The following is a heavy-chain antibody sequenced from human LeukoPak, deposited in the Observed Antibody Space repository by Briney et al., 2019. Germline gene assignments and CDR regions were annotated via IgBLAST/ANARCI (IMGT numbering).Heavy chain of an antibody. CDR3: AKASRPRIAAAGTASH. V-gene: IGHV3-30*18. CDR2: ISYDGSNK. J-gene: IGHJ1*01. Sequence: PGGSLRLSCAASGFTFSSYGMHWVRQAPGKGLEWVAVISYDGSNKYYADSVKGRFTISRDNSKNTLYLQMNSLRAEDTAVYYCAKASRPRIAAAGTASHWGQGTLVTVSS. D-gene: IGHD6-13*01. CDR1: GFTFSSYG.